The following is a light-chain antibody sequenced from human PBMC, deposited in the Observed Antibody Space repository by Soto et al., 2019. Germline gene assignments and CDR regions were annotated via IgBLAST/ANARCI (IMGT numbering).Light chain of an antibody. CDR1: QTIISY. CDR3: KKSYSTPLN. Sequence: DIHMTHSPSSLSASVGDRVTITCRSSQTIISYLNLYQQKPGKAPKLLIYAGSSLQSEVTSRFSGSGSGTDLTLTRRSLQPEDFATYYCKKSYSTPLNFGGGTKVDI. V-gene: IGKV1-39*01. J-gene: IGKJ4*01. CDR2: AGS.